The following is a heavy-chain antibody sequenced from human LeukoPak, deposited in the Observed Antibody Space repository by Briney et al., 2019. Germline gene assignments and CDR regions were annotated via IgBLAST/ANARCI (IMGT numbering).Heavy chain of an antibody. CDR1: GFTFSSYW. CDR2: IKQDGSEK. D-gene: IGHD2-15*01. J-gene: IGHJ4*02. V-gene: IGHV3-7*01. Sequence: GGSLRLSCAASGFTFSSYWMSWVRQAPGKGLEWVANIKQDGSEKYYVDSVKGRFTISRDNAKNSLYLQVNSLRAEDTAVYYCARAEGVVAATHFDYWGQGTLVTVSS. CDR3: ARAEGVVAATHFDY.